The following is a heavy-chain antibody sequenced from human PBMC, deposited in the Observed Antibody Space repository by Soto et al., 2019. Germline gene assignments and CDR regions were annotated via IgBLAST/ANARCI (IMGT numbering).Heavy chain of an antibody. Sequence: QVQLQESGPGLVKPSQTLSLTCNVSVGAITNDGYYWSWIRQHPGKALEWIGNIHYSGVTYYNPTLKSRAAISVDISTHQVSLKLNSVTAADTAVYYCARLDLCYDYWGQGILVTVSS. CDR1: VGAITNDGYY. J-gene: IGHJ4*02. V-gene: IGHV4-31*03. CDR2: IHYSGVT. CDR3: ARLDLCYDY. D-gene: IGHD2-15*01.